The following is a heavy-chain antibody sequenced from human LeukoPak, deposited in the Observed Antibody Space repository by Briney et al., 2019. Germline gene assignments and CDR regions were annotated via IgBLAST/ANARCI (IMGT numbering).Heavy chain of an antibody. CDR1: GYTFISHG. Sequence: GASVKVSCKASGYTFISHGFSWVRQAPGQGLEWMGRIIPILGIANYAQKFQGRVTITADKSTSTAYMELSSLRSEDTAVYYCARTCSGGSCYRWGFDPWGQGTLVTVSS. CDR2: IIPILGIA. D-gene: IGHD2-15*01. V-gene: IGHV1-69*04. CDR3: ARTCSGGSCYRWGFDP. J-gene: IGHJ5*02.